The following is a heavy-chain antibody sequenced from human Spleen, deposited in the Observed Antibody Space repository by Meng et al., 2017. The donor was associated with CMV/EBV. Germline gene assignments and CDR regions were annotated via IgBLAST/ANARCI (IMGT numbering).Heavy chain of an antibody. J-gene: IGHJ3*02. V-gene: IGHV3-21*01. Sequence: GESLKISCAASGFTFSSYSMNWVRQAPGKGLEWVSSISSSSSYIYYADSVKGRFTISRDNAKNSLYLQMNSLRAEDTAVYYCARDPVAAIEKNAFDIWGQGTMVTVSS. CDR2: ISSSSSYI. CDR1: GFTFSSYS. D-gene: IGHD6-19*01. CDR3: ARDPVAAIEKNAFDI.